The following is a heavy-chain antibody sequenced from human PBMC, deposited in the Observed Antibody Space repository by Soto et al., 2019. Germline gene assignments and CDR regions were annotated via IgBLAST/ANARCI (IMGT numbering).Heavy chain of an antibody. V-gene: IGHV3-33*01. CDR3: ARDRGSSWYPIDY. Sequence: QVQLVESGGGVVQPGRSLRLSCAASGFTFSSYGMHWVRQAPGKGLEWVAVIWYDGSNKYYADSVKGRFTISRDNSKNTLYLQMNSLRAEDTAVYYCARDRGSSWYPIDYWGQGTLVTVFS. D-gene: IGHD6-13*01. CDR2: IWYDGSNK. CDR1: GFTFSSYG. J-gene: IGHJ4*02.